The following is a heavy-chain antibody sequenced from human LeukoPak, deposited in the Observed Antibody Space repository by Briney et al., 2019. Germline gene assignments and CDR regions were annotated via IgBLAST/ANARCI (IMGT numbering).Heavy chain of an antibody. D-gene: IGHD3-10*01. CDR3: AKDRGSSGSYYTFDY. CDR2: ISGTGDTT. CDR1: GFTFTTYA. Sequence: GGSLRLSCSASGFTFTTYAMTWVRQPPGKGLEWVSGISGTGDTTSYADSVKGRFTISRDNSKNTLYLQMNSLRAEDTAVYYCAKDRGSSGSYYTFDYWGQGTLVTVSS. J-gene: IGHJ4*02. V-gene: IGHV3-23*01.